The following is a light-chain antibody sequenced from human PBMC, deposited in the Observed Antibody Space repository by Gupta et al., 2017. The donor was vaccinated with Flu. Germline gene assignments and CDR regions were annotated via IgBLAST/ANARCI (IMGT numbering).Light chain of an antibody. V-gene: IGKV1-5*03. CDR1: QSITGW. J-gene: IGKJ1*01. CDR2: KTS. CDR3: QQYNSYTGT. Sequence: DIQMTQSPSTLSASAGDRVTITCRASQSITGWLAWYQQKPGKAPKLLIYKTSNLESGVPSRFSGSGSGTEFTLTINSLQPDDFATYYCQQYNSYTGTFGQGTKVEIK.